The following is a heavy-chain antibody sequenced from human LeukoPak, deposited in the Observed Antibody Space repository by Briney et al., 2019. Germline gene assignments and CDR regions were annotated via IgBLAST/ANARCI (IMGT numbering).Heavy chain of an antibody. CDR3: AREGWFGEFLDGY. D-gene: IGHD3-10*01. CDR1: GYTFTTYD. V-gene: IGHV1-8*01. CDR2: MNPNSGNA. Sequence: ASVKVSWKASGYTFTTYDVHWVRQATGQGVEWIGWMNPNSGNAGYAQKFQGRVTMTRNTSISTAYMELSSLRSEDTAVYYCAREGWFGEFLDGYWGQGTLVTVSS. J-gene: IGHJ4*02.